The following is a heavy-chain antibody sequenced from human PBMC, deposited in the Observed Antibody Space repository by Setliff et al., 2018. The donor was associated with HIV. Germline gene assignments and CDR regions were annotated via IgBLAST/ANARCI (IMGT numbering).Heavy chain of an antibody. CDR2: IIPIFGTT. D-gene: IGHD6-6*01. Sequence: SVKVSCKASGGTFSSYAISWVRQAPGQGLEWMGGIIPIFGTTNYAQKFQGRVTITADESTTTAYMELSSLRSEDTAVYYCVRVTSSSTGYNYYYGMDVWGQGTKVTVSS. J-gene: IGHJ6*02. CDR3: VRVTSSSTGYNYYYGMDV. CDR1: GGTFSSYA. V-gene: IGHV1-69*13.